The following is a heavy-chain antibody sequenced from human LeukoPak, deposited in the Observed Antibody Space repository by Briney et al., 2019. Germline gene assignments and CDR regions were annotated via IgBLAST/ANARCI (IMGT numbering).Heavy chain of an antibody. CDR2: IYHSGNA. D-gene: IGHD3-3*01. CDR1: GYSISSGYY. V-gene: IGHV4-38-2*02. J-gene: IGHJ4*02. CDR3: ARIYYDFEFDF. Sequence: SETLSLTCTVSGYSISSGYYWGWIRQPPGKGLEWIGNIYHSGNAYYNPSLKSRVTISVDTSKNHFSLKLSSVTAADTAIYYCARIYYDFEFDFWGQGTLVTVSS.